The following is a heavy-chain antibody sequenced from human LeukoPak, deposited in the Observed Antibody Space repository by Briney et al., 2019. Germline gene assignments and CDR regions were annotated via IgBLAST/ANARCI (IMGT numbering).Heavy chain of an antibody. CDR3: ARDYLDYDILTGYNYYYGMDV. Sequence: GGSLRLSCAASGFTFSSYEMNWVRQAPGKGLEWVPYISSSGSTIYYADSVKGRFTISRDNAKNSLYLQMNSLRAEDTAVYYCARDYLDYDILTGYNYYYGMDVWGKGTTVTVSS. J-gene: IGHJ6*04. V-gene: IGHV3-48*03. CDR1: GFTFSSYE. D-gene: IGHD3-9*01. CDR2: ISSSGSTI.